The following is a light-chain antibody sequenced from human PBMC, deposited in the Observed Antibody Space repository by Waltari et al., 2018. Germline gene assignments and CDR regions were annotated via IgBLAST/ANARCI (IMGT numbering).Light chain of an antibody. J-gene: IGLJ1*01. CDR3: SAWDISLNTHV. Sequence: QAGLTQPPSVSKGLRQTATLTCTGNSNNVVNQGAAWLQQHQGHPPKLLSYRNNNRPSGISERFSASRSGNTASLTITGLQPEDEADYYCSAWDISLNTHVFGTGTKVTVL. CDR1: SNNVVNQG. V-gene: IGLV10-54*04. CDR2: RNN.